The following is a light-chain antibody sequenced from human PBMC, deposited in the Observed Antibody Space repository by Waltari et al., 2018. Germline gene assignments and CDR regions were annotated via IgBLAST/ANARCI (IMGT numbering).Light chain of an antibody. CDR1: SSDVGGYDY. V-gene: IGLV2-8*01. CDR2: EVS. CDR3: SSYAGGNNAKVV. Sequence: QSALTQPPSASGSPGQSVTISCTGTSSDVGGYDYVSWYQQHQGKDPKLMIYEVSQRPSGVPARFPGSKSGNRSSLTVSGLQAEDEADYYCSSYAGGNNAKVVFGGGTKLTVL. J-gene: IGLJ2*01.